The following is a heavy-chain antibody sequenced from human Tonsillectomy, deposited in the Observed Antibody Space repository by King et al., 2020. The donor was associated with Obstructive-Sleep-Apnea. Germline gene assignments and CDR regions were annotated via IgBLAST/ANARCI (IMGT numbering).Heavy chain of an antibody. CDR1: GFTFTSYG. CDR3: ARVTLSVSYYYDSSGYYSNAFDI. CDR2: ISAYNGNT. Sequence: QLVQSGAEVKKPGASVKVSCKASGFTFTSYGISWVRQAPGQGLEWMGWISAYNGNTNYAQKLQGRVTMTTDTSTSTAYMELRSLRSDDTAVYYCARVTLSVSYYYDSSGYYSNAFDIWGQGTMVTVSS. D-gene: IGHD3-22*01. J-gene: IGHJ3*02. V-gene: IGHV1-18*04.